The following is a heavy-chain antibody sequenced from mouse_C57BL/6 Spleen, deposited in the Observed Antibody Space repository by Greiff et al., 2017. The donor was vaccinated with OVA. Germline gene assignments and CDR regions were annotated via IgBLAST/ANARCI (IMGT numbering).Heavy chain of an antibody. D-gene: IGHD1-1*01. Sequence: QVQLQQPGAELVKPGASVKLSCKASGYTFTSYWMHWVKQRPGQGLEWIGMIHPNSGSTNYNEKFKSKATLTVDKSSSTAYMQLSSLTSEDSAVYYCARTDSSFPYYYAMGYWGQGTSVTVSS. CDR2: IHPNSGST. CDR1: GYTFTSYW. V-gene: IGHV1-64*01. CDR3: ARTDSSFPYYYAMGY. J-gene: IGHJ4*01.